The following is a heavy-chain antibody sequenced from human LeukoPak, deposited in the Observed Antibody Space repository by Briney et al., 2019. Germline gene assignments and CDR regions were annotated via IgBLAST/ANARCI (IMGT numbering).Heavy chain of an antibody. CDR2: INPSGGST. D-gene: IGHD5-12*01. Sequence: ASVKVSCKASGYTFTSYYMHWVRQAPGQGLEWMGIINPSGGSTSYAQKFQGRVTMTTDTSTSTVYMELSSLRSEDTAVYYRARDLARGYPVYYFDYWGQGTLVTVSS. CDR3: ARDLARGYPVYYFDY. CDR1: GYTFTSYY. V-gene: IGHV1-46*01. J-gene: IGHJ4*02.